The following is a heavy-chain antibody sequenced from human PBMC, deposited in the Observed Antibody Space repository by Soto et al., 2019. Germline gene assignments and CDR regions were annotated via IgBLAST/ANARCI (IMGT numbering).Heavy chain of an antibody. D-gene: IGHD6-19*01. CDR3: ARSVAVPGAHIDY. CDR1: GGSISGSY. V-gene: IGHV4-59*01. CDR2: VYYTGST. Sequence: SETLSLTCIVSGGSISGSYWSWIRQSPGKGLEWLGYVYYTGSTNYSPSLRSRVSISVDTSKNEFSLRLSSVTAADTAVYFCARSVAVPGAHIDYWGQGTQVTV. J-gene: IGHJ4*02.